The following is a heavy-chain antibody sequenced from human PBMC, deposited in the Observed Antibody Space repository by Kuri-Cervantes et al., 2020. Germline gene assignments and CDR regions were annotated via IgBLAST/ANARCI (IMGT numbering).Heavy chain of an antibody. J-gene: IGHJ4*02. Sequence: GGSLRLSCAASGFTFSSYAMHWVRQAPGKGLEWVAVISYDGSNKYYADSAKGRFTISRDNSKNTLYLQMNSLRAEDTAVYYCARPQSPGYSYGSNFDYWGQGTLVTVSS. D-gene: IGHD5-18*01. V-gene: IGHV3-30-3*01. CDR2: ISYDGSNK. CDR3: ARPQSPGYSYGSNFDY. CDR1: GFTFSSYA.